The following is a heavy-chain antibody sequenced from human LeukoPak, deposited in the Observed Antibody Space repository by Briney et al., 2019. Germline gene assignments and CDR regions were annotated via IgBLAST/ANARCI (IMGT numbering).Heavy chain of an antibody. Sequence: PGRSLRLSCAASGFTFSSYGMHWVRQAPGKGLEWVAVIWYDGSNKYYADSVKGRFTISRDNSKNTLYLQMNGLRAEDTAVYYCARDWQLVPWFDPWGQGTLVTVSS. J-gene: IGHJ5*02. D-gene: IGHD6-6*01. CDR1: GFTFSSYG. V-gene: IGHV3-33*01. CDR2: IWYDGSNK. CDR3: ARDWQLVPWFDP.